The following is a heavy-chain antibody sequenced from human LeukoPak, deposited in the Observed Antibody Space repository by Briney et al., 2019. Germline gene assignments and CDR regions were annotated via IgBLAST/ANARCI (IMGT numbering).Heavy chain of an antibody. CDR1: GFTFNNYV. Sequence: PGGSLRLSCAASGFTFNNYVMTWVRQAPGKGLEWVSSISGSGSDTYDADSVKGRFTISRDNSKNTLYLQMNSLRGEDTAVYHCAKLVGVTVTNDYWGQGTLVTVSS. D-gene: IGHD4-17*01. V-gene: IGHV3-23*01. J-gene: IGHJ4*02. CDR3: AKLVGVTVTNDY. CDR2: ISGSGSDT.